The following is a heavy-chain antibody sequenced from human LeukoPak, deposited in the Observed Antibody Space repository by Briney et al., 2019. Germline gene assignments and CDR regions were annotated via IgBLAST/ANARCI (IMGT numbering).Heavy chain of an antibody. CDR3: AKGNVRVRDDYGDYGESEDYWYFDL. Sequence: TGGSLRLSCAASGFTFSSYAMSWVRQAPGKGLEWVSAISGSGGSTYYADSVKGRFTISRDNPKNTLYLQMNSLRAEDTAVYYCAKGNVRVRDDYGDYGESEDYWYFDLWGRGTLVTVSS. CDR2: ISGSGGST. CDR1: GFTFSSYA. V-gene: IGHV3-23*01. J-gene: IGHJ2*01. D-gene: IGHD4-17*01.